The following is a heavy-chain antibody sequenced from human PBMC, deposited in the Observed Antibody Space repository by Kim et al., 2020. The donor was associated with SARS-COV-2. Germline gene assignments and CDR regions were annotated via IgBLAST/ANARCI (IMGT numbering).Heavy chain of an antibody. CDR2: IKQDGSQT. J-gene: IGHJ4*02. V-gene: IGHV3-7*03. CDR1: GFTFTSHW. Sequence: GGSLRLSCAASGFTFTSHWMSWVRQAPGKGLEWVANIKQDGSQTNYVDSVKGRFTISRDNARTSLNLQMNSLRAEDTAIYYCARDKLLTSGYDCFDYWGQGILVTVSA. D-gene: IGHD5-12*01. CDR3: ARDKLLTSGYDCFDY.